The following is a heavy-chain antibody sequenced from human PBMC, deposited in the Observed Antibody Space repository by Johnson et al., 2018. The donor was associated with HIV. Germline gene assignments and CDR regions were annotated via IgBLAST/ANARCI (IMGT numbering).Heavy chain of an antibody. CDR1: GFTVSSNY. V-gene: IGHV3-66*01. CDR3: ARDGLAANAFDT. CDR2: IYSGGTT. Sequence: VQLVESGGGLVQPGGSLRLSCAASGFTVSSNYMSWVRQAPGKGLEWVSVIYSGGTTYYVDSVKGRFTVSRDNAKNTLYLQMNSLRAEDTAVYYCARDGLAANAFDTWGQGTMVTVSS. D-gene: IGHD3/OR15-3a*01. J-gene: IGHJ3*02.